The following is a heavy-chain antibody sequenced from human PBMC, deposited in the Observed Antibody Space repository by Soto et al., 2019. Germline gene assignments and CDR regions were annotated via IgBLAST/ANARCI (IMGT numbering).Heavy chain of an antibody. CDR2: ISGSGGST. V-gene: IGHV3-23*01. Sequence: GGSLRLSCAASGFTFSSYAMSWVRHAPGKGLEWVSGISGSGGSTYYADFVKGRFTISRDNSKNTLYLQMNSLRAEDTAVYYCAKVGVAGLGAFDIWGQGTMVTVSS. CDR3: AKVGVAGLGAFDI. J-gene: IGHJ3*02. CDR1: GFTFSSYA. D-gene: IGHD6-19*01.